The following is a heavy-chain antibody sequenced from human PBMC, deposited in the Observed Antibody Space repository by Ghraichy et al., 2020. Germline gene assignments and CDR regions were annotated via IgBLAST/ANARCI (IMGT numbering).Heavy chain of an antibody. Sequence: WGSLRLSCAASGFTVSSNYMSWVRQAPGKGLEWVSVIYSGGSTYYADSVKGRFTISRHNSKNTLYLQMNSLRAEDTAVYYCARGGGYCSGGSCYYYYYGMDVWGQGTTVTVSS. CDR2: IYSGGST. CDR3: ARGGGYCSGGSCYYYYYGMDV. V-gene: IGHV3-53*04. J-gene: IGHJ6*02. D-gene: IGHD2-15*01. CDR1: GFTVSSNY.